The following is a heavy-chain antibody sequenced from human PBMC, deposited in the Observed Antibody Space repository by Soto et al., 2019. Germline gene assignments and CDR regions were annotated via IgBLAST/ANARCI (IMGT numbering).Heavy chain of an antibody. CDR3: ARQWGRATYAFTDFDL. J-gene: IGHJ4*02. Sequence: GESLKISCQASGFHFPAYWIGWVRQKPGKGLEYMGLIYPGDSDIRYSPSFQGQVTISADKSTSTAFLQWSSLRASDTAIYYCARQWGRATYAFTDFDLWGQGTLVTVSS. CDR2: IYPGDSDI. D-gene: IGHD3-16*01. V-gene: IGHV5-51*01. CDR1: GFHFPAYW.